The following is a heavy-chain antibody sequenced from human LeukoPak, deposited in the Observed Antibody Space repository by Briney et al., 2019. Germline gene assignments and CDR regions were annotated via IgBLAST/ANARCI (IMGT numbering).Heavy chain of an antibody. J-gene: IGHJ1*01. Sequence: SETLSLTCAVYGGSFSGYYWSWIRQPPGKGLEWIGEINHSGSTNYNPSLKSRVTISVDTSKNQFSLKLSSVTAADTAVYYCARGLRRKFASDGRYGSGSYEHWGQGTLVTVSS. V-gene: IGHV4-34*01. CDR3: ARGLRRKFASDGRYGSGSYEH. CDR1: GGSFSGYY. D-gene: IGHD3-10*01. CDR2: INHSGST.